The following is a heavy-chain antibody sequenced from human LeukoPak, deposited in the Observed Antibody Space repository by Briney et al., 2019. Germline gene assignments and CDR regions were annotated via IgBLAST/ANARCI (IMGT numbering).Heavy chain of an antibody. CDR1: GFTFSSYS. J-gene: IGHJ4*02. V-gene: IGHV3-21*01. D-gene: IGHD3-22*01. CDR3: ARDLGSYYDSRGWNGFDY. Sequence: GGSLRLSCAASGFTFSSYSMNWVRQAPGKGLEWVSSISSSSSYIYYADSVKGRFTISRDNAKNSLYLQMNSLRAEDTAVYYCARDLGSYYDSRGWNGFDYWGQGTLVTVSS. CDR2: ISSSSSYI.